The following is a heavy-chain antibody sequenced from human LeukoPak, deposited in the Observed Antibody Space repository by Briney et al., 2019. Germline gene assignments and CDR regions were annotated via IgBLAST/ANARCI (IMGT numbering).Heavy chain of an antibody. CDR1: GFTFSSYE. Sequence: PGGSLRLSCAASGFTFSSYEMNWVRQAPGKGLEWVSYISSSGSTIYYADSVKGRFTISRDNSKNTLYLQMNSLRAEDTAVYYCARTSDILTGSFDYWGQGTLVTVSS. CDR3: ARTSDILTGSFDY. J-gene: IGHJ4*02. CDR2: ISSSGSTI. V-gene: IGHV3-48*03. D-gene: IGHD3-9*01.